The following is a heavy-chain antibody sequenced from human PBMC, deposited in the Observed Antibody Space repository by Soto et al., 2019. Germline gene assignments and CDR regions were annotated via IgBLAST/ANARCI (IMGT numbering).Heavy chain of an antibody. Sequence: QVQLVQSGGGVVQPGRSLRLSCAASGFDFNTYGLHWVRQAPGKGLEWVAGISFDGGNPYYADSVKGRFTISRDKSNNTLSLQMNSLGAEDTATYYCAKDSSVTAAGSGGWFDPWGQGTLVIVSS. V-gene: IGHV3-30*18. CDR1: GFDFNTYG. CDR3: AKDSSVTAAGSGGWFDP. J-gene: IGHJ5*02. CDR2: ISFDGGNP. D-gene: IGHD6-13*01.